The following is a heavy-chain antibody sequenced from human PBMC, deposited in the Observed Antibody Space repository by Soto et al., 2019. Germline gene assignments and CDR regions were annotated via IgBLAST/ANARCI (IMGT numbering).Heavy chain of an antibody. J-gene: IGHJ4*02. CDR2: ISYDGSNE. CDR1: GFTFSSYG. Sequence: GGSLRLSCAASGFTFSSYGMHWVRQAPGKGLEWVAVISYDGSNEYYADSVKGRFTISRDNSKNTLYLQMNSLRAEDTAVYYCAKARRDGYNLIYWGQGXLVTVYS. D-gene: IGHD5-12*01. V-gene: IGHV3-30*18. CDR3: AKARRDGYNLIY.